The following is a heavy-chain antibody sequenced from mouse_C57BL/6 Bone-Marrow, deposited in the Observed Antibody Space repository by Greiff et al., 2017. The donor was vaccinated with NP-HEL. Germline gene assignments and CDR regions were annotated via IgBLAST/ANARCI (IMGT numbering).Heavy chain of an antibody. V-gene: IGHV1-72*01. Sequence: QVQLKQPGAELVKPGASVKLSCKASGYTFTSYWMHWVKQRPGRGLEWIGRIDPNSGGTKYNEKFKSKATLTVDKPSSTAYMQLSSLTSEDSAVYYCARYGSDGYYPYYFDYWGQGTTLTVSS. CDR3: ARYGSDGYYPYYFDY. D-gene: IGHD2-3*01. CDR1: GYTFTSYW. CDR2: IDPNSGGT. J-gene: IGHJ2*01.